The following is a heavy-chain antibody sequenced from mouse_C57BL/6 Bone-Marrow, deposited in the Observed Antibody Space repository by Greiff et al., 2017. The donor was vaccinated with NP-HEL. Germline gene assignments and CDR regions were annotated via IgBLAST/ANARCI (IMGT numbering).Heavy chain of an antibody. Sequence: EVQLVESGGGLVKPGGSLKLSCAASGFTFSDYGMHWVRQAPEKGLEWVAYISSGSSTIYYTDTVKGRFTLSRDNAKNTLFLQMNSLRTEDTAMYYCARGDYYGSLYGYFDVWGTGTTVTVSS. CDR2: ISSGSSTI. CDR1: GFTFSDYG. J-gene: IGHJ1*03. V-gene: IGHV5-17*01. CDR3: ARGDYYGSLYGYFDV. D-gene: IGHD1-1*01.